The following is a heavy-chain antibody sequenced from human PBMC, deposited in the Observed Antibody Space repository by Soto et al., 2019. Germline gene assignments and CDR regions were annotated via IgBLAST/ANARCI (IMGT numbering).Heavy chain of an antibody. CDR2: ISGIGGST. CDR3: ARGSCSYISSWYYLDY. V-gene: IGHV3-23*01. CDR1: GFTFTDYA. Sequence: EVQLLESGGGLVQPGGSLRLSCAASGFTFTDYALSWVRQAPGKGLEWVATISGIGGSTYLADSVKGRLSISRDNSKNTVSLLMSSLRAEDTAVYFCARGSCSYISSWYYLDYWGRGTLVTVSS. J-gene: IGHJ4*02. D-gene: IGHD6-13*01.